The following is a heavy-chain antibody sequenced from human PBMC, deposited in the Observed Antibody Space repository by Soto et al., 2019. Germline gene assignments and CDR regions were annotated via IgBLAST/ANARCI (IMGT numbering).Heavy chain of an antibody. V-gene: IGHV1-46*01. CDR3: ARDPNFSLTFHYYGMDV. Sequence: QVQLVQSGAEVKKRGASVKISYKASGYTFTTYYLHWVRQAPGQGLEWMGIINPDTGSTSSAQNFRGRVSVTRDTSTSTVYMELYSLSSEDTAVYYCARDPNFSLTFHYYGMDVWGQGTTVTVSS. CDR1: GYTFTTYY. J-gene: IGHJ6*02. CDR2: INPDTGST.